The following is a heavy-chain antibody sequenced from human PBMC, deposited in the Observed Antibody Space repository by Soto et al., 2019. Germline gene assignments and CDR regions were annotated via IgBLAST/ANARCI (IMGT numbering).Heavy chain of an antibody. CDR3: ARSVGGVAGKMWYNWFDP. CDR2: IYYSGST. J-gene: IGHJ5*02. CDR1: GGSISSSSYY. D-gene: IGHD6-19*01. Sequence: SATLSLTCTVSGGSISSSSYYWGWIRQPPGKGLEWIGSIYYSGSTYYNPSLKSRVTISVDTSKNQFSLKLSSVTAADTAVYYCARSVGGVAGKMWYNWFDPWGQGTLVTVSS. V-gene: IGHV4-39*01.